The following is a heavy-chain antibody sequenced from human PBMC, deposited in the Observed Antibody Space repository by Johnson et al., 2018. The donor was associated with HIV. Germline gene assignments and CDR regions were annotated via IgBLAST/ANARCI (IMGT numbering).Heavy chain of an antibody. CDR3: ARQVYCSSTSCSSAFDI. D-gene: IGHD2-2*01. J-gene: IGHJ3*02. CDR2: ISYDGSNK. CDR1: GFTFSNYA. Sequence: VQLVESWGGVVQPGRSLRLSCVASGFTFSNYAMHWIRQTPGKGLEWVAVISYDGSNKYYTDSVKGRFTISRDNSKNTLYLQMNSLRGGDTAVYYCARQVYCSSTSCSSAFDIWGQGTVVTVSS. V-gene: IGHV3-30*04.